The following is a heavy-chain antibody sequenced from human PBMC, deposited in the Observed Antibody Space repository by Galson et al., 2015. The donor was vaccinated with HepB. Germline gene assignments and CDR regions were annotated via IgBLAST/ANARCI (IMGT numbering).Heavy chain of an antibody. V-gene: IGHV4-59*01. CDR1: GGSFSSYY. Sequence: SETLSLTCAVYGGSFSSYYWSWIRQPPGKGLEWIGYIYYSGSTNYNPSLKSRVTISVDTPKNQFSLKLSSVTAADTAVYYCARVMAFWSGYYGFDYWGQGTLVTVSS. J-gene: IGHJ4*02. CDR3: ARVMAFWSGYYGFDY. CDR2: IYYSGST. D-gene: IGHD3-3*01.